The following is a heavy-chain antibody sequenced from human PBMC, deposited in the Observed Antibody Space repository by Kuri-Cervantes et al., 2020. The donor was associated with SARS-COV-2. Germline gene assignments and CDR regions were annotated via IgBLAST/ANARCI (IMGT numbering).Heavy chain of an antibody. Sequence: GESLKISCAASGFTFSSYSMNWVRQAPGKGLEWVSPISSSSSYIYYADSVKGRFTISRDNARNSLYLQMNSLRAEDTAVYYCAREWGDYWGQGTLVTVSS. D-gene: IGHD3-16*01. V-gene: IGHV3-21*01. CDR1: GFTFSSYS. J-gene: IGHJ4*02. CDR3: AREWGDY. CDR2: ISSSSSYI.